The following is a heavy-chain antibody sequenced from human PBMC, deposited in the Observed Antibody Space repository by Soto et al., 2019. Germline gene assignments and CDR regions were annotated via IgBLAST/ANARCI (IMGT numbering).Heavy chain of an antibody. V-gene: IGHV5-51*01. CDR2: IYPGDSDT. Sequence: GESLKISCKGSGYSFTSYWIGWVRQMPGKGLEWMGIIYPGDSDTRYTPSFQGQVIISADKSISTAYLQWSSLKASDTAMHYCARPVGAARYYFDYWGQGTLVTVSS. CDR3: ARPVGAARYYFDY. CDR1: GYSFTSYW. D-gene: IGHD6-6*01. J-gene: IGHJ4*02.